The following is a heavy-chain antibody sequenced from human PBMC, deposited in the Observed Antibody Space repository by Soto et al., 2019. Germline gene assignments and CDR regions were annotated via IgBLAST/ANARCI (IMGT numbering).Heavy chain of an antibody. Sequence: LRLSCAASGFTFSSYAMSWVRQAPGKGLEWVSAISGSGGSTYYADSVKGRFTISRDNSKNTLYLQMNSLRAEDTAVYYCAKVVGRYILTGGFDYWGQGTLVTVSS. J-gene: IGHJ4*02. CDR2: ISGSGGST. CDR3: AKVVGRYILTGGFDY. CDR1: GFTFSSYA. D-gene: IGHD3-9*01. V-gene: IGHV3-23*01.